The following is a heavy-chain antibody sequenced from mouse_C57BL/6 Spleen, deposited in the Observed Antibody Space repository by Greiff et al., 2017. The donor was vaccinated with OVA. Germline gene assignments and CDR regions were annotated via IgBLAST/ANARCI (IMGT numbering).Heavy chain of an antibody. CDR2: IYPRDGST. V-gene: IGHV1-78*01. D-gene: IGHD2-4*01. CDR3: ARGPMGYDYGWYFDV. J-gene: IGHJ1*03. Sequence: VQLQQSDAELVKPGASVKISCKVSGYTFTDHTIHWMKQRPEQGLEWIGYIYPRDGSTKYNEKFKGKATLTADKSSSTAYMQLNSLTSEDSAVYFCARGPMGYDYGWYFDVWGTGTTVTVSS. CDR1: GYTFTDHT.